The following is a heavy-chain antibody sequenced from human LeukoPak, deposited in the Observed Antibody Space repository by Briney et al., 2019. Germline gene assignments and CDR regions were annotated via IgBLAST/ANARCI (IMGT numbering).Heavy chain of an antibody. Sequence: QSGGSLRLSCAASGFTFSSYGMHWVRQAPGKGLEWVAFIRYDGSNKYYADSVKGRFTISRDNSKSTLYLEMNSLRVEDTAVYYCTKVRSGSSNWALRVFDYWGQGALVTVSS. V-gene: IGHV3-30*02. J-gene: IGHJ4*02. CDR1: GFTFSSYG. CDR2: IRYDGSNK. CDR3: TKVRSGSSNWALRVFDY. D-gene: IGHD4-11*01.